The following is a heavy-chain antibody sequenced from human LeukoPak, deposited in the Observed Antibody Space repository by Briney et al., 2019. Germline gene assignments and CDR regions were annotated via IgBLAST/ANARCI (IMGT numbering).Heavy chain of an antibody. CDR2: ISYDGSNK. V-gene: IGHV3-30*18. Sequence: GGSLRLSCAASGFTFSSCGMHWVRQAPGKGLEWVAVISYDGSNKYYADSVKGRFTISRDNSKNTLYLQMNSLRAEDTAVYYCAKDSSSSWTVFDYWGQGTLVTVSS. J-gene: IGHJ4*02. CDR3: AKDSSSSWTVFDY. CDR1: GFTFSSCG. D-gene: IGHD6-13*01.